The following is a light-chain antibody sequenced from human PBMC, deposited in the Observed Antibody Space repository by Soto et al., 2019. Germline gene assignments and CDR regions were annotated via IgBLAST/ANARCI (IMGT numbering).Light chain of an antibody. CDR2: AAS. Sequence: DIQMTQSPSSVSASVGDRVTITCRASQAISTWLAWYQQKPGKAPKLLIYAASNLQTGLPSSFSRSGSGTDFPLHNSSLHPEDFATYSCQQANSFPRTFGQGTKVAIK. V-gene: IGKV1D-12*01. CDR1: QAISTW. CDR3: QQANSFPRT. J-gene: IGKJ1*01.